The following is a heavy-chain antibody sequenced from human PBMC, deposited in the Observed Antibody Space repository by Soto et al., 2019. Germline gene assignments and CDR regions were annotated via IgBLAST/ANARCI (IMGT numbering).Heavy chain of an antibody. Sequence: SETLSLTCTVSGGSISSSSYYWGWIRQPPGKGLEWIGSIYYSGSTYYNPSLKSRVTISVDTSKNQFSLKLSSVTAADTAVYYCARRKWLRLTDYFDYWGQGTLVTVSS. CDR2: IYYSGST. J-gene: IGHJ4*02. CDR3: ARRKWLRLTDYFDY. CDR1: GGSISSSSYY. V-gene: IGHV4-39*01. D-gene: IGHD5-12*01.